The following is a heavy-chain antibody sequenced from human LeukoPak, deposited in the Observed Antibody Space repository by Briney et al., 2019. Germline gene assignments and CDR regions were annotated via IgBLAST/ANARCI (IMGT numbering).Heavy chain of an antibody. J-gene: IGHJ6*03. Sequence: ASAKVSCKASGYTFTSHFMHSVREAPGQGHEWMGIINPIVGGAAYAQTLQGTVTLTRDLSTSTVYMEVSSLRSEDTAVYYCARESPGYYYHMDVWGTGTTVTVSS. CDR1: GYTFTSHF. CDR2: INPIVGGA. V-gene: IGHV1-46*04. CDR3: ARESPGYYYHMDV.